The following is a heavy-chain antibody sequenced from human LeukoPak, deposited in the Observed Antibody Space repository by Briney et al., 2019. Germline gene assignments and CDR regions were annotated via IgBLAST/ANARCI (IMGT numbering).Heavy chain of an antibody. CDR2: MKYDESEK. V-gene: IGHV3-7*04. CDR3: TRVTTNGYFDY. CDR1: GFTFSSFW. J-gene: IGHJ4*02. D-gene: IGHD1-1*01. Sequence: GGSLRLSCAASGFTFSSFWMGWVRQAPGKGLEGGASMKYDESEKHYVDSVKGRFIISRDNAKTSLSLQMHSLSAEDTAVYFCTRVTTNGYFDYWGQGSLVTVSS.